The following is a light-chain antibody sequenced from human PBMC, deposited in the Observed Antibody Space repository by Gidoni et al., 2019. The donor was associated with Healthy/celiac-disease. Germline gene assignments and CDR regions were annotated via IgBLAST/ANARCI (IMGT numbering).Light chain of an antibody. J-gene: IGKJ2*04. CDR1: QSISSY. CDR3: QQSYSTPMCS. Sequence: TQSPSSLSASVGDRVTITCRASQSISSYLNWYQQKPGKAPKLLIYAASSLQSGVPSRFSGSGSGTDFTLTISSLQPEDFATYYCQQSYSTPMCSFGQXTKLEIK. V-gene: IGKV1-39*01. CDR2: AAS.